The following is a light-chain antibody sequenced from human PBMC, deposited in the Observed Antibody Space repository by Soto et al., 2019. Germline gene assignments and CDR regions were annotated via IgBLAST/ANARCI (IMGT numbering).Light chain of an antibody. Sequence: EIVMTQSPATLSVSPGERATLSCRASQSVSRNLAWYQHKPGQAPRLLIYGASTRATGIPARFSGSGSGTEFTLTISSLQSEDFAVYYGQQYNNWPRTFGQGNKVEI. J-gene: IGKJ1*01. CDR2: GAS. V-gene: IGKV3-15*01. CDR1: QSVSRN. CDR3: QQYNNWPRT.